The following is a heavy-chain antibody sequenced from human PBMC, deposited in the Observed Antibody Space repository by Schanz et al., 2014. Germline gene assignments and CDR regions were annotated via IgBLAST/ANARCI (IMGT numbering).Heavy chain of an antibody. CDR1: GFTFSTFA. CDR3: TTVDCSSPSCPP. D-gene: IGHD2-2*01. J-gene: IGHJ5*02. V-gene: IGHV3-23*04. CDR2: ISASESNT. Sequence: EVNLVESGGALVQPGGSLRLSCAASGFTFSTFAMSWVRQAPGKGLEWVSAISASESNTYYADSVKGRFTISRDDSKNTLFLQINSLKTEDTAVYYCTTVDCSSPSCPPWGQGTLVTVSS.